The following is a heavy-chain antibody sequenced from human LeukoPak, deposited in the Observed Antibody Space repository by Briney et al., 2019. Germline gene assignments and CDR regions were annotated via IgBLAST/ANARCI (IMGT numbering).Heavy chain of an antibody. CDR1: GYTFDDYA. CDR3: AKDKTRGPGDY. D-gene: IGHD1-14*01. V-gene: IGHV3-43*02. J-gene: IGHJ4*02. Sequence: GGSLRLSCAASGYTFDDYAMHWVRQTPGKGLECVSLISEDGGDTWYADSVKGRFTISRDNSKNSLYLQMNSLRAEDTAFYYCAKDKTRGPGDYWGQGTLVTISS. CDR2: ISEDGGDT.